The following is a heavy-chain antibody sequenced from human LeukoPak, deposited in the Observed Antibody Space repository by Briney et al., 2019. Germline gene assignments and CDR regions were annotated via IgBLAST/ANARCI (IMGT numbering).Heavy chain of an antibody. CDR1: GDTFTSYG. J-gene: IGHJ6*02. V-gene: IGHV1-18*01. D-gene: IGHD5-18*01. CDR3: ARDLGYSYGLDNYYYYGMDV. Sequence: GASVKVSCMASGDTFTSYGISWVRQAPGQGLEWMGWMSAYNGNTNYAQKLQGRVTMTTDTSTSTAYMELRSLRSDDTAVYYCARDLGYSYGLDNYYYYGMDVWGQGTMVTVSS. CDR2: MSAYNGNT.